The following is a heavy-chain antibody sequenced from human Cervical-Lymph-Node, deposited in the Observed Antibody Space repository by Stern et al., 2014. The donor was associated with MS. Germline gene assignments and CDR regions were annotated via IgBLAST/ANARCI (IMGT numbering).Heavy chain of an antibody. CDR3: ARMQCSRHDP. Sequence: QITLKESGPALVKPTETLTLTCTFSGFSLISSGMRVSWIRQPPGKALEWLARIDWNDWRFYSSSLTDRLYISKDTSKNLVALTMPNMDPDDTATYSCARMQCSRHDPWGQGILVTVSS. D-gene: IGHD3-10*02. J-gene: IGHJ5*02. CDR2: IDWNDWR. V-gene: IGHV2-70*04. CDR1: GFSLISSGMR.